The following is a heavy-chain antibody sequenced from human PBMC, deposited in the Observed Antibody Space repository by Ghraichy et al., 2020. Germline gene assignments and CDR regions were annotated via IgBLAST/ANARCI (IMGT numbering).Heavy chain of an antibody. CDR3: AREPERVGGYFDY. Sequence: GGSLRLSCAASGFTFSSYSMNWVRQAPGKGLEWVSSISSSSSYIYYADSVKGRFTISRDNAKNSLYLQMNSLRAEDTAVYYCAREPERVGGYFDYWGQGTLVTVSS. D-gene: IGHD4-23*01. J-gene: IGHJ4*02. V-gene: IGHV3-21*01. CDR2: ISSSSSYI. CDR1: GFTFSSYS.